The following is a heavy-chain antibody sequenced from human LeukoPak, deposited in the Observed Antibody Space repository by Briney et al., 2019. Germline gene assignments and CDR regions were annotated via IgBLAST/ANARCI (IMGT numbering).Heavy chain of an antibody. J-gene: IGHJ6*03. D-gene: IGHD1-14*01. CDR1: GYSISSGYY. CDR2: IYHSGST. CDR3: ARDYRTGYYYYYMDV. V-gene: IGHV4-38-2*02. Sequence: ASETLSLTCTVSGYSISSGYYWGWIRQPPGKGLEWIGSIYHSGSTYYNPSLKSRVTISVDTSKNQFSLKLSSVTAADTAVYYCARDYRTGYYYYYMDVWGKGITVTVSS.